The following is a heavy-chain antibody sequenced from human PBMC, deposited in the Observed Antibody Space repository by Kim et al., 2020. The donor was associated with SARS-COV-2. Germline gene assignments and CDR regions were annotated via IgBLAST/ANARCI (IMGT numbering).Heavy chain of an antibody. CDR1: GFTFSSYA. CDR2: ISGSGGST. V-gene: IGHV3-23*01. Sequence: GGSLRLSCAASGFTFSSYAMSWVRQAPGKGLEWVSAISGSGGSTYYADSVKGRFTISRDNSKNTLYLQMNSLRAEDTAVYYCAKDQVKEGEAVAGTRSAFDYWGQGTLVTVSS. J-gene: IGHJ4*02. CDR3: AKDQVKEGEAVAGTRSAFDY. D-gene: IGHD6-19*01.